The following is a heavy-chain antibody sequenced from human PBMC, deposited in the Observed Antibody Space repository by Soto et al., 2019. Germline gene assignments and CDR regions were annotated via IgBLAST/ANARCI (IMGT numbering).Heavy chain of an antibody. CDR1: GFTFTSSA. V-gene: IGHV1-58*01. J-gene: IGHJ3*02. D-gene: IGHD6-6*01. CDR3: AAYGSIAARNAFDI. CDR2: IVVGSGNT. Sequence: ASVKVSCKASGFTFTSSAVQWVRQTLGQRLEWIGWIVVGSGNTNYAQKFQERVTITRDMSTSTAYMELSSLRSEDTAVYYCAAYGSIAARNAFDIWGQGTMVTVSS.